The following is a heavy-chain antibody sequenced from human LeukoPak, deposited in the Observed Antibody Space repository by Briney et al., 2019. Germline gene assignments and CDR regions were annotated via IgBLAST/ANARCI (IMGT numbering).Heavy chain of an antibody. CDR2: INPNSGGT. D-gene: IGHD3-22*01. CDR3: AGTRGKTYYYDSISRGAFHL. Sequence: GASVKVSCKASGYTFTGYYMHWVRQAPGQGLEWMGWINPNSGGTNYAQKFQGRVTMTRDTSISTAYMELSRLRSDDTAVYYCAGTRGKTYYYDSISRGAFHLWGQGTMVTVSS. J-gene: IGHJ3*01. CDR1: GYTFTGYY. V-gene: IGHV1-2*02.